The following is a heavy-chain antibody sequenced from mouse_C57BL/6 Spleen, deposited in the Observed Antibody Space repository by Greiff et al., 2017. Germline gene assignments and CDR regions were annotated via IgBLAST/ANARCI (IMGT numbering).Heavy chain of an antibody. CDR3: ADSWAFDY. Sequence: QVQLQQPGAELVKPGASVKLSCKASGYTFTSYWMHWVKQSPGQGLEWIGMIHPNSGNTNYNEKFKSKATMTVDKSSSTAYMQLSGLSSEGSAVYCCADSWAFDYWGQGTTLTVSS. V-gene: IGHV1-64*01. J-gene: IGHJ2*01. CDR2: IHPNSGNT. CDR1: GYTFTSYW.